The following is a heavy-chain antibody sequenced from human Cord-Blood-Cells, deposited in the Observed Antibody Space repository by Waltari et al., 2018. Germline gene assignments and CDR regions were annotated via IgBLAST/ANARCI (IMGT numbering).Heavy chain of an antibody. CDR2: TYYRSKWYN. D-gene: IGHD6-19*01. J-gene: IGHJ4*02. V-gene: IGHV6-1*01. Sequence: QVQLQQSGPGLVKPSQTLSLTCAISGDSVSSNSAAWNWLRQSPSRRLEWLGRTYYRSKWYNDYAVSVKSRITINPDTSKNQFSLQLNSVTPEDTAVYYCARVAGYSSGWYRGYFDYWGQGTLVTVSS. CDR1: GDSVSSNSAA. CDR3: ARVAGYSSGWYRGYFDY.